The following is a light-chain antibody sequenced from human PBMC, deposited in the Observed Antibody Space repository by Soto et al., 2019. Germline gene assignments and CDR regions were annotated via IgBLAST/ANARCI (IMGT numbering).Light chain of an antibody. Sequence: DIQMAQSPSSLSASVGDRITITCRASQSIRNFLNWYQQKPGKVPKLLIYAASSLQSGVPSRFSGSGSGTDFTLTISSLQSEDFAIYYCQQSYSLPLTFGGGTKVEIK. CDR3: QQSYSLPLT. CDR1: QSIRNF. J-gene: IGKJ4*01. V-gene: IGKV1-39*01. CDR2: AAS.